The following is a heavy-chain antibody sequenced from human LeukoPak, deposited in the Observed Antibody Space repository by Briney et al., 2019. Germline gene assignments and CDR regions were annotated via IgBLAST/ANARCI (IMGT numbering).Heavy chain of an antibody. J-gene: IGHJ4*02. D-gene: IGHD2-21*01. CDR3: AKNGHSYDN. V-gene: IGHV3-7*01. Sequence: PGGSLRLSCAASGFTFSSSWMSWVRQVPGKGLEWVANIKHDGSESHHVDSVRGRFTISRDNAKNSLYLQMNSLRAEDTAVYYCAKNGHSYDNWGQGTLVTVSS. CDR1: GFTFSSSW. CDR2: IKHDGSES.